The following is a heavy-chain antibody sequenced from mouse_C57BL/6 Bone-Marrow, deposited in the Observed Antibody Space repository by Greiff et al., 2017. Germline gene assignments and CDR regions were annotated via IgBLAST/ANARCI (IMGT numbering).Heavy chain of an antibody. CDR1: GYTFTSYW. V-gene: IGHV1-55*01. CDR3: ATGAMDY. CDR2: IYPGSGST. J-gene: IGHJ4*01. Sequence: QVQLQQPGAELVKPGASVKMSCKASGYTFTSYWITWVKQRPGQGLEWIGDIYPGSGSTNYNEKFKSKATLTVETSSSTAYMQLSSLTSEDSAVYYCATGAMDYWGQGTSVTVAS.